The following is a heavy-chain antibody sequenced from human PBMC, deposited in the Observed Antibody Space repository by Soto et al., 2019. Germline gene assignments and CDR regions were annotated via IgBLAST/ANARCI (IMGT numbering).Heavy chain of an antibody. CDR3: ARGPTYDFWSGYYTNLYYYYGMDV. CDR1: GFTFSSYW. Sequence: GGSLRLSCAASGFTFSSYWMSWVRQAPGKGLEWVANIKQDGSEKYYVDSVRGRFTISRDNAKNSLYLQMNSLRAEATAVYYCARGPTYDFWSGYYTNLYYYYGMDVWGQGTTVTVSS. V-gene: IGHV3-7*05. D-gene: IGHD3-3*01. CDR2: IKQDGSEK. J-gene: IGHJ6*02.